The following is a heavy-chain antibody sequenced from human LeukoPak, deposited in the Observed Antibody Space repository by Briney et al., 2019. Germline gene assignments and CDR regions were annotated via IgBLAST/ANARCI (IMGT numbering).Heavy chain of an antibody. CDR1: GGSISSGGYY. CDR2: IYYSGST. Sequence: PSETLSLTCTVSGGSISSGGYYWSWIRQHPGKGLEWIGYIYYSGSTYYNPSLKSRVTISVDTSKNQFSLKLSSVTAADTAVYYCARVKWELSYYFDYWGQGTLVTVPS. D-gene: IGHD1-26*01. CDR3: ARVKWELSYYFDY. V-gene: IGHV4-61*08. J-gene: IGHJ4*02.